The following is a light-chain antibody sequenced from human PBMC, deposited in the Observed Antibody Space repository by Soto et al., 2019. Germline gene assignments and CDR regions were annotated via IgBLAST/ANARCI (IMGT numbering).Light chain of an antibody. CDR1: QSVRSN. CDR3: QQYNEWPTFT. CDR2: AAS. Sequence: EIVMTQSPATLSVSPGERATLSCRASQSVRSNLAWYPQKPGQAPRLFIYAASTRANGIPDRFSGSVSGTELTLTISSLQSEAFAFYDGQQYNEWPTFTFGPGTRLEIK. J-gene: IGKJ5*01. V-gene: IGKV3-15*01.